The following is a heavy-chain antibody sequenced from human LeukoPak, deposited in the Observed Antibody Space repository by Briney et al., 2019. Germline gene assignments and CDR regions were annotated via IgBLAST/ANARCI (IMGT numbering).Heavy chain of an antibody. Sequence: SETLSLTCTVSGGSISSSSYYWSWIRQPPGKGLERLGSIFHRGSTYYSPSFKSRVTISADTSKNQFSLRLPSVTAADTAVYYCAGWSSGSSAYDIWGHGTMVTVSS. J-gene: IGHJ3*02. CDR3: AGWSSGSSAYDI. V-gene: IGHV4-39*01. CDR1: GGSISSSSYY. CDR2: IFHRGST. D-gene: IGHD1-14*01.